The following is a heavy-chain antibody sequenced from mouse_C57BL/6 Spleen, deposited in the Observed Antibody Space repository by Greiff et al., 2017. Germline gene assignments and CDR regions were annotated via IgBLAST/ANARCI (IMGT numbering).Heavy chain of an antibody. V-gene: IGHV1-42*01. CDR1: GYSFTGYY. J-gene: IGHJ2*01. CDR2: INPSTGGT. CDR3: AREGYYFDY. Sequence: VQLQQSGPELVKPGASVKISCKASGYSFTGYYMNWVKQSPEKSLEWIGEINPSTGGTTYNQKFKAKATLTVDKSSSTAYMQLKSLTSEDSAVYYCAREGYYFDYWGQGTTLTVSA.